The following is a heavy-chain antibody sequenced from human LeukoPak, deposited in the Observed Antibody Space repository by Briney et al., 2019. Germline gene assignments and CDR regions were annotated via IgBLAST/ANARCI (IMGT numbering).Heavy chain of an antibody. CDR3: ARGYDSGTYYPEHFQH. CDR2: IYKGGST. Sequence: GGSLRLSCAASGFTVSTHYMSWVRQAPGKGLEWVSVIYKGGSTNYADSVKGRFTISRDNSKNTLYLQMNSLRAEDTAVYYCARGYDSGTYYPEHFQHWGQGTLVTVSS. CDR1: GFTVSTHY. J-gene: IGHJ1*01. D-gene: IGHD3-22*01. V-gene: IGHV3-66*01.